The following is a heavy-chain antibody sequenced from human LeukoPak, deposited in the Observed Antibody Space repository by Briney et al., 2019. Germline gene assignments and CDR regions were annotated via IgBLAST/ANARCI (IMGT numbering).Heavy chain of an antibody. Sequence: ASVKVSCKASGYTFTGYYMHWVRQAPGQGLEWMGWINPHSGGTNYAQKFRGRVTMTRDTSINTAFMELSRLRSDDTAVYYCARIGAASIPFDYWGQGTLVTVSS. J-gene: IGHJ4*02. CDR1: GYTFTGYY. D-gene: IGHD2-21*01. CDR3: ARIGAASIPFDY. V-gene: IGHV1-2*02. CDR2: INPHSGGT.